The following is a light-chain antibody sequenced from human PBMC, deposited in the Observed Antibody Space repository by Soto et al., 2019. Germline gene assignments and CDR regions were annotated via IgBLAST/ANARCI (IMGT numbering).Light chain of an antibody. CDR3: QKYDSAPWT. J-gene: IGKJ1*01. Sequence: DIEMTQSPSSLSASVGDRVTITCRASHDISDSLAWFQQKPGRVPRLLIYAAADLQSGVPSRFSASRSGTDFTLTISSLQPEDVASYYCQKYDSAPWTFGQGTKVEIK. CDR1: HDISDS. CDR2: AAA. V-gene: IGKV1-27*01.